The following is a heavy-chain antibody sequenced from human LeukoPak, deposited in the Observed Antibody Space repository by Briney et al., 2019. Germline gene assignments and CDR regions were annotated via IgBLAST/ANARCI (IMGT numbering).Heavy chain of an antibody. Sequence: SGTLSLTCAVYGGSFSGYYWSWIRQPPGKGLEWIGEINHSGSTNYNPSLKSRVTISVDTSKNQFSLKLSSVTAADTAVYYCAREDIDNYYDFWSGYSFYGMDVWGQGTTVTVSS. D-gene: IGHD3-3*01. V-gene: IGHV4-34*01. CDR3: AREDIDNYYDFWSGYSFYGMDV. J-gene: IGHJ6*02. CDR2: INHSGST. CDR1: GGSFSGYY.